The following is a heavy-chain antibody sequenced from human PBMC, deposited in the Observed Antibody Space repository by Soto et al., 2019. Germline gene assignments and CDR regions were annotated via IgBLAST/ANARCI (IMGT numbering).Heavy chain of an antibody. CDR3: ARARGYCSSSSCHYGGYGVDV. Sequence: QVQLVESGGGVVQPGRSLRLSCAASGFTFSSYGMHWVRQAPGKGLEWVAVIWYDGSNKYYADSVKGRFTISRDNSKNTLYLQRNSLRAEDTAVYYCARARGYCSSSSCHYGGYGVDVWGQGTTVTVSS. D-gene: IGHD2-2*01. J-gene: IGHJ6*02. CDR2: IWYDGSNK. V-gene: IGHV3-33*01. CDR1: GFTFSSYG.